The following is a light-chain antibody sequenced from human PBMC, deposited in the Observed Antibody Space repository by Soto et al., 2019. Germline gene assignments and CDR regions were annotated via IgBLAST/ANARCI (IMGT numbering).Light chain of an antibody. V-gene: IGKV3-20*01. CDR1: QTLRRTY. CDR3: HKYDNAPQT. CDR2: GAS. Sequence: EIVLMQSPGTLSLSPGERATLSCRASQTLRRTYIAWYQQKPGQAPRVLIYGASKRATGITDRFSGSEQGKDFSLTISRLEPEDVAVNYCHKYDNAPQTFGKGAKVDLK. J-gene: IGKJ2*01.